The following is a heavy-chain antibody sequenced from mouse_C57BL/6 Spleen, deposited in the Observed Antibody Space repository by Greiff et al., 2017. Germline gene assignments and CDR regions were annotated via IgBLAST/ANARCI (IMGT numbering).Heavy chain of an antibody. Sequence: VQLQQSGPELVKPGASVKMSCKASGYTFTDYNMHWVKQSHGKSLEWIGYINPNNGGTSYNQKFKGKATLPVNKFYSTAYMGLRSLTSEDSAVYYCARRRITTVVAHWYFDVWGTGTTVTVSS. CDR2: INPNNGGT. J-gene: IGHJ1*03. CDR1: GYTFTDYN. D-gene: IGHD1-1*01. CDR3: ARRRITTVVAHWYFDV. V-gene: IGHV1-22*01.